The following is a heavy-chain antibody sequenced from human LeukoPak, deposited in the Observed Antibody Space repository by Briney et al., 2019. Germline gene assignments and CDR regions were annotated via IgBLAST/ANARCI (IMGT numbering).Heavy chain of an antibody. CDR3: AREMSTGHYGMDV. V-gene: IGHV3-21*04. J-gene: IGHJ6*02. CDR2: ISSSSSYI. D-gene: IGHD5-24*01. Sequence: GGSLRLSCAASGFTFSSYSMNWVRQAPGKGLEWVSSISSSSSYIYYADSVKGRFTISRDNAKNSLYLQMNSLRAEDTAVYYCAREMSTGHYGMDVRGQGTTVIVSS. CDR1: GFTFSSYS.